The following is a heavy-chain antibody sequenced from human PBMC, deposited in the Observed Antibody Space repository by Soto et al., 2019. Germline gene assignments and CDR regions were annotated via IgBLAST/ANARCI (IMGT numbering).Heavy chain of an antibody. CDR1: GYTFTNYY. J-gene: IGHJ1*01. CDR3: ASRFKLELLEYFQH. D-gene: IGHD1-26*01. Sequence: AASVKVSCKASGYTFTNYYMHWVRQAPGQGLEWMGIINPSGGSTSYAQKFQGRVTVTRDTSTSTVYMELSSLRSEDTAVYYCASRFKLELLEYFQHWGQGTLVTVSS. V-gene: IGHV1-46*03. CDR2: INPSGGST.